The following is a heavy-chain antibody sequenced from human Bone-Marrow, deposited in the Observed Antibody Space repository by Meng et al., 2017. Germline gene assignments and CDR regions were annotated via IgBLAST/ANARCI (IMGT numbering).Heavy chain of an antibody. J-gene: IGHJ6*02. CDR3: ARETDGDYDYYYYGMDV. Sequence: ASVKVSCKASGYTFTSYYIHWVRQAPGQGLEWMGIINPSGGSTSYAQKFQGRVTKTRDTSTSTVYMELSSLRSEDTAVYYCARETDGDYDYYYYGMDVWGQGTTVTVSS. CDR1: GYTFTSYY. D-gene: IGHD4-17*01. CDR2: INPSGGST. V-gene: IGHV1-46*01.